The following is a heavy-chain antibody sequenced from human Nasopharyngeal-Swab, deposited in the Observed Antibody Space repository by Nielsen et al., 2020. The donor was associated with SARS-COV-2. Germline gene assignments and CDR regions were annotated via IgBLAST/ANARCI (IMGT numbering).Heavy chain of an antibody. D-gene: IGHD3-22*01. CDR3: ARDYDSSGGYYFDY. CDR2: LGVGGGPT. J-gene: IGHJ4*02. V-gene: IGHV3-23*01. CDR1: GFSFSTHA. Sequence: GESLKISCAASGFSFSTHAMTWIRQAPGKGLEWVSSLGVGGGPTYYADSAKGRFTISSDNSKNTLYLQMNSLRAEDTAVYYCARDYDSSGGYYFDYWGQGTLVTVSS.